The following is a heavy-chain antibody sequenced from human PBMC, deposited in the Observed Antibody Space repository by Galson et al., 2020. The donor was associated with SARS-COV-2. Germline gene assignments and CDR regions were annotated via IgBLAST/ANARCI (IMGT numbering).Heavy chain of an antibody. CDR2: IYSAGSST. V-gene: IGHV3-74*01. D-gene: IGHD7-27*01. J-gene: IGHJ4*02. Sequence: GGSLRLSCAASGFTFSSYWMHWVRQAPGTGLVWVSRIYSAGSSTSYADSVKGRFTISGDNAKNTLYLQMNSLRAEDTAVYYCARGDMGNDYFDYWGQGTLVTVSS. CDR1: GFTFSSYW. CDR3: ARGDMGNDYFDY.